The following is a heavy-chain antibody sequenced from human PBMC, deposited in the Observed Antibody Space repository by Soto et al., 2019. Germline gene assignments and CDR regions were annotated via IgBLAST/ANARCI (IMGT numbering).Heavy chain of an antibody. CDR1: GFTFSSYA. CDR2: ISGSGGST. V-gene: IGHV3-23*01. Sequence: EVQLLESGGGLVQPGGSLRLSCAASGFTFSSYAMSWVRQAPGKGLEWVSAISGSGGSTYYADSVKGRFTISRDNSKNTLYLPMNSLGAEDTAVYYCAKRNWGGWYFDLWGRGTLVTVSS. J-gene: IGHJ2*01. CDR3: AKRNWGGWYFDL. D-gene: IGHD7-27*01.